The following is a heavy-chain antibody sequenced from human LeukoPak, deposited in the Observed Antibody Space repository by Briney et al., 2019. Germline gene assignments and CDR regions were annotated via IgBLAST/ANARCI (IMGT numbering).Heavy chain of an antibody. CDR1: GYSFTSYW. Sequence: GESLKISCKGSGYSFTSYWIGWVRQMPGKGLEWMRIIYPGDSDTRYSPSFQGQVTISADKSISTAYLQWSSLKASDTAMYYCARLGTPGVVVVITTPFDYWGQGTLVTVSS. D-gene: IGHD3-22*01. J-gene: IGHJ4*02. CDR3: ARLGTPGVVVVITTPFDY. CDR2: IYPGDSDT. V-gene: IGHV5-51*01.